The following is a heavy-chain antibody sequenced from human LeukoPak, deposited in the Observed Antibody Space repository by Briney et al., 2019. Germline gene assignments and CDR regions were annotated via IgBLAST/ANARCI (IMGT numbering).Heavy chain of an antibody. V-gene: IGHV4-34*01. CDR2: INHSGST. J-gene: IGHJ4*02. D-gene: IGHD6-13*01. CDR3: ARADSSSWRL. CDR1: GGSFSGYY. Sequence: SETLSLTRAVYGGSFSGYYWSWIRQPPGKGLEWIGEINHSGSTNYNPSLKSRVTISVDTSKNQFSLKLSSVTAADTAVYYCARADSSSWRLWGQGTLVTVSS.